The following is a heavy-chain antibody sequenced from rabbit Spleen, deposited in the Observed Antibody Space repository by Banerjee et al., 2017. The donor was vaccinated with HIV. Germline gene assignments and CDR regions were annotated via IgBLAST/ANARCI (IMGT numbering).Heavy chain of an antibody. J-gene: IGHJ6*01. D-gene: IGHD4-1*01. CDR2: IYTGRGSS. V-gene: IGHV1S7*01. Sequence: QLVESGEGLVQPGGSLTLSCKTSGFDFSSYSMSWVRQAPGKGLEWIGAIYTGRGSSDYANWVNGRFTISSDNAQYTVDLQMHSLTAADTATYFCARYYIFYGMDLWGQGTLVTVS. CDR1: GFDFSSYS. CDR3: ARYYIFYGMDL.